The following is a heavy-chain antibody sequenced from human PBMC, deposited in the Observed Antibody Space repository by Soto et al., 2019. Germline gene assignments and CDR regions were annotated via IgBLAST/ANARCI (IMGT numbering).Heavy chain of an antibody. CDR2: VHAGNDNT. CDR1: GYTFTYYA. J-gene: IGHJ4*02. D-gene: IGHD3-3*01. Sequence: QVQLVQSGAEVKKPGASVQVSCKASGYTFTYYAIHWVRQAPGQRLEWMGRVHAGNDNTKYSQKFQDRVTITRDTSASPAYLELSSLRPEDTAVYSCATTLPEDDPFRSPPDYWGQGTLVTVSS. V-gene: IGHV1-3*01. CDR3: ATTLPEDDPFRSPPDY.